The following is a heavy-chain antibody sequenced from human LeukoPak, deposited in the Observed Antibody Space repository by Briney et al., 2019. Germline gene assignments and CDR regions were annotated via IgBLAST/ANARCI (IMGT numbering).Heavy chain of an antibody. CDR2: ISSSSS. D-gene: IGHD4-17*01. CDR3: ARVPLTTVTPYYYYYYYMDV. J-gene: IGHJ6*03. V-gene: IGHV3-48*01. Sequence: GGSLRLSCAASGFTFSNYSMNWVRQAPGKGLEWISYISSSSSSADSVKGRFTISRDNAKNSLYLQMNSLRAEDTAVYYCARVPLTTVTPYYYYYYYMDVWGKGTTVTVSS. CDR1: GFTFSNYS.